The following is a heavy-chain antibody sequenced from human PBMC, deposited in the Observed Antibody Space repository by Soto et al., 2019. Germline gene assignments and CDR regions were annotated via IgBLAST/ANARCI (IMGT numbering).Heavy chain of an antibody. D-gene: IGHD2-15*01. V-gene: IGHV4-38-2*02. J-gene: IGHJ5*02. CDR2: VHYSVKN. CDR3: ACQDRVVAEGRWFDP. Sequence: SETLSLTCTVSGYSISSGYHWAWIRQPPGEGLEWLGSVHYSVKNYYNPSLKSRLTISVDKSKNKFSLNLSPVTAADTAVYYCACQDRVVAEGRWFDPWGQGTMVTVSS. CDR1: GYSISSGYH.